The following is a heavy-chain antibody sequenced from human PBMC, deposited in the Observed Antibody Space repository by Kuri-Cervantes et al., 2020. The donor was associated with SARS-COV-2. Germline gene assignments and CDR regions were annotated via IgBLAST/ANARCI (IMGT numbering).Heavy chain of an antibody. J-gene: IGHJ4*02. Sequence: SVKVSCKASGGTFSSYAISWVRQAPGQGLEWMGGIIPVFGTANYAQKFQGRVTITTDESTSTAYMELSSLRSDDTAAYYCARDRRYDFWSGNQDYWGQGTLVTVSS. CDR3: ARDRRYDFWSGNQDY. V-gene: IGHV1-69*05. D-gene: IGHD3-3*01. CDR1: GGTFSSYA. CDR2: IIPVFGTA.